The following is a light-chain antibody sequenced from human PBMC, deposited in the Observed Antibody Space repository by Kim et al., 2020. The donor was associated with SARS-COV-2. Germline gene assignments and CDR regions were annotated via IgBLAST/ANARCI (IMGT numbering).Light chain of an antibody. CDR2: AAS. CDR3: QQCKGAPWT. J-gene: IGKJ1*01. Sequence: ASVGDRVTLTCRGSQGISNYLAWYQQKPGKVPKLLIYAASALRSGVPSRFSGSGSGTDFTLTITSLQPEDVAVYYCQQCKGAPWTFGHGTKVDIK. V-gene: IGKV1-27*01. CDR1: QGISNY.